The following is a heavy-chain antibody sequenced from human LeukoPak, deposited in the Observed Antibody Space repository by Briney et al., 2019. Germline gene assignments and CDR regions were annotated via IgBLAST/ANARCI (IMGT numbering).Heavy chain of an antibody. CDR2: ISSSGSTI. CDR1: GFTFSSYE. Sequence: PGGSLRLSCAASGFTFSSYEMNWVRQAPGKGLEWVSYISSSGSTIYYADSVKGRFTISRDNAKNSLYLQMNSLRAEDTAVYYCASGNSEYDILTGYDYWGQGTLVTVSS. CDR3: ASGNSEYDILTGYDY. V-gene: IGHV3-48*03. J-gene: IGHJ4*02. D-gene: IGHD3-9*01.